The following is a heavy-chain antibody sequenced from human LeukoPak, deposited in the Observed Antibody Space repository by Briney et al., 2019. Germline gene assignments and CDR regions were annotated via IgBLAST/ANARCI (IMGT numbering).Heavy chain of an antibody. J-gene: IGHJ4*02. CDR3: AKGGWRTDYYDIDY. V-gene: IGHV3-30*02. CDR2: IRYDGSNK. CDR1: GFTFSSYG. D-gene: IGHD3-3*01. Sequence: RTGGSLRLSCAASGFTFSSYGMHWVRQAPGKGLEWVAFIRYDGSNKYYADSVKGRFTISRDNSKNTLYLQMNSLRAEDTAVYYCAKGGWRTDYYDIDYWGQGTLVTVSS.